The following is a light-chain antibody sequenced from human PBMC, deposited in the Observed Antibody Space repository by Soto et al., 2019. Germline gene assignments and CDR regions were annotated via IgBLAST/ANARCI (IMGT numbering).Light chain of an antibody. J-gene: IGLJ1*01. CDR3: CSYAGSSLV. V-gene: IGLV2-23*01. CDR2: EGS. CDR1: SSDVGSYNL. Sequence: ALTQPASVSGSPGQSITISCTGTSSDVGSYNLVSWYQQHPGKAPKLMIYEGSKRPSGVSNRFSGSKSGNTAFLTISGLQAEDEADYYCCSYAGSSLVFGTGTKLTVL.